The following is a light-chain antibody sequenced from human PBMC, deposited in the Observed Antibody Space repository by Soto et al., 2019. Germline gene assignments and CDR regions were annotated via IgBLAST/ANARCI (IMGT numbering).Light chain of an antibody. CDR3: LSDAGTNGRLRV. CDR2: EVN. V-gene: IGLV2-11*01. Sequence: QSALTQPRSVSGSPGQSVTISCTGTSLDLAAYDYVSWYQQHPGKAPKVLVYEVNKRPSGVPDRLSGAMSGNTASLTISGLQADDESEYYRLSDAGTNGRLRVFGTGTKVTL. CDR1: SLDLAAYDY. J-gene: IGLJ1*01.